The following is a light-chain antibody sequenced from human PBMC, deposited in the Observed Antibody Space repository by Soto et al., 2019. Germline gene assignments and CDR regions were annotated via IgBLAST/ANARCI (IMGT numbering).Light chain of an antibody. Sequence: DIVMTQSPLSLPVTPGEPASISCRSSQSLLHSNGYNYLDWYLQKPGQSPQLLIYLGSNRASGVPDRFSGSVSGADFTQKISRVEAEDVGVYYCMQALQSPWTFGQGTKVDIK. CDR2: LGS. CDR3: MQALQSPWT. V-gene: IGKV2-28*01. CDR1: QSLLHSNGYNY. J-gene: IGKJ1*01.